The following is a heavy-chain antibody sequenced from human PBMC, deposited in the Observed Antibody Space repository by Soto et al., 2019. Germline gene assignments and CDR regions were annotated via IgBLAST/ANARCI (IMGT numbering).Heavy chain of an antibody. D-gene: IGHD3-22*01. CDR2: IIPIFGTA. CDR3: ASHYDSSGYSVY. J-gene: IGHJ4*02. CDR1: GGTFSSYA. Sequence: GASVKVSCKASGGTFSSYAISWVRQAPGQGLEWMGGIIPIFGTANYAQKFQGRVTITADESTSIAYMELSSLRSEDTAVYYCASHYDSSGYSVYWGQGTLVTVSS. V-gene: IGHV1-69*13.